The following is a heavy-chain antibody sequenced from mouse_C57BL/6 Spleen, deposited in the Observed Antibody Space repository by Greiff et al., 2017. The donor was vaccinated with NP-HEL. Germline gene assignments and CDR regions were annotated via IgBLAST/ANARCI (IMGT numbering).Heavy chain of an antibody. Sequence: QVQLKQSGAELARPGASVKLSCKASGYTFTSYGISWVKQRTGQGLVWIGEIYPRSGNTYYNEKFKGKATLTADKSSSTAYMELRSLTSEDSAVYFCARWGTTVVVSFDYWGQGTTLTVSS. J-gene: IGHJ2*01. CDR3: ARWGTTVVVSFDY. CDR2: IYPRSGNT. CDR1: GYTFTSYG. V-gene: IGHV1-81*01. D-gene: IGHD1-1*01.